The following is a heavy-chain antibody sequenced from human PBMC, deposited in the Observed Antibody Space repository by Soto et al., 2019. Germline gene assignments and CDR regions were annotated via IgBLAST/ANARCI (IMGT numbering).Heavy chain of an antibody. CDR1: HYTFTSYG. D-gene: IGHD3-10*01. Sequence: ASVKVSCKASHYTFTSYGVSWVRQAPGQGLEWMGWISSQNGNTVYAQNFQGRVTLTTDTSTSTAFMELRSLQSDDTALYYCVRDRHYYPSDRVAYWGQGTLVPVSS. CDR2: ISSQNGNT. CDR3: VRDRHYYPSDRVAY. J-gene: IGHJ4*02. V-gene: IGHV1-18*01.